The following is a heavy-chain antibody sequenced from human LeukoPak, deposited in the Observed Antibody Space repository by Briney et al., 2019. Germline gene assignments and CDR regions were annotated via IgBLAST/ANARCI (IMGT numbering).Heavy chain of an antibody. D-gene: IGHD6-13*01. V-gene: IGHV1-69*04. CDR3: AAGYSSSWQPFDY. CDR1: GGTFSSYA. J-gene: IGHJ4*02. CDR2: IIPILGIA. Sequence: SVKVSCKASGGTFSSYAISWVRQAPGQGLEWMGRIIPILGIANYAQKFQGRVTITADKSTSTAYMELSSPRSEDTAVYYCAAGYSSSWQPFDYWGQGTLVTVSS.